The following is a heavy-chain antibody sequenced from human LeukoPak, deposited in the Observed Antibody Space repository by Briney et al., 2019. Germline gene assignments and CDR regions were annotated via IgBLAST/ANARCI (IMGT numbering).Heavy chain of an antibody. CDR2: IYYSGST. D-gene: IGHD5-18*01. CDR1: GGSISSSSYY. CDR3: ARHFTAMVKVGIDY. J-gene: IGHJ4*02. V-gene: IGHV4-39*01. Sequence: SETLSLTCTVSGGSISSSSYYWGWIRQPPGKGLEWIGSIYYSGSTYYNPSLKGRVTISVDTSKNQFSLKLSSVTAADTAVYYCARHFTAMVKVGIDYWGQGTLVTVSS.